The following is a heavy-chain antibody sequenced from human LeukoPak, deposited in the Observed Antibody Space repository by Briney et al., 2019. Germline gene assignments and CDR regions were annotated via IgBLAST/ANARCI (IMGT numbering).Heavy chain of an antibody. D-gene: IGHD2-21*02. J-gene: IGHJ3*02. CDR1: GFTLSSYW. CDR3: ARDGDYDSLSDAFDI. CDR2: IKQDGSEK. V-gene: IGHV3-7*01. Sequence: GGSLRLSCAASGFTLSSYWMSWVRQAPGKGLEWVANIKQDGSEKYYVDSVKGRFTISRDNAKNSLYLQMNSLRAEDTAVYYCARDGDYDSLSDAFDIWGQGTMVTVSS.